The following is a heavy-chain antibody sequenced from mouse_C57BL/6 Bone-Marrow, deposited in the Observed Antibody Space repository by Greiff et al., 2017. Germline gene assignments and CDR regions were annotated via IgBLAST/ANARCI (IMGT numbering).Heavy chain of an antibody. J-gene: IGHJ1*03. CDR2: IYPSDSET. CDR3: ARMGYWYIDV. V-gene: IGHV1-61*01. CDR1: GYTFTSYW. Sequence: QVQLQQPGAELVRPGSSVKLSCKASGYTFTSYWMDWVKQRPGQGLEWIGNIYPSDSETHYNQKFKDKATLTVDKSSSTAYMQLSSLTSEDSAVYYCARMGYWYIDVWGRGTTVTVSS.